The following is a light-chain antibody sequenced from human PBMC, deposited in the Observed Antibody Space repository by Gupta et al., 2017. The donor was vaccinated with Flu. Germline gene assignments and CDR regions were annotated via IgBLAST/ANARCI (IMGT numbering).Light chain of an antibody. CDR3: NSYTSSSTRV. V-gene: IGLV2-14*01. Sequence: QSALTQPASVSGSPGQSITISCTGTSSDVGGYNYVSWYQQHPGKAPKLMIYEVSNRPAGVANRFSGSKSGNTASLTISGLKEEDEADYYCNSYTSSSTRVFGGGTKLTVL. J-gene: IGLJ3*02. CDR1: SSDVGGYNY. CDR2: EVS.